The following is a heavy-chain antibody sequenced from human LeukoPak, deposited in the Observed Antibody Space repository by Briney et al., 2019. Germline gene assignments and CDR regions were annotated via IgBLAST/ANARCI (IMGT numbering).Heavy chain of an antibody. V-gene: IGHV4-39*07. CDR2: INHSGST. J-gene: IGHJ5*02. CDR3: ARGSPYGRNWFDP. CDR1: GGSISSGDYY. Sequence: KTSETLSLTCTVPGGSISSGDYYWSWIRQPPGKGLEWIGEINHSGSTNYNPSLKSRVTISVDTSKNQFSLKLSSVTAADTAVYYCARGSPYGRNWFDPWGQGTLVTVSS. D-gene: IGHD3-10*01.